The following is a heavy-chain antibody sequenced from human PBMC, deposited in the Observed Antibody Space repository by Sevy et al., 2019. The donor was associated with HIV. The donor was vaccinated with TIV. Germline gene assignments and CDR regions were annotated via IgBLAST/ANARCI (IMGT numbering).Heavy chain of an antibody. Sequence: GGSLRLSCGVSGFTFSSYSMNWVRQAPGKGLEWVSYISSTSYTIYYADSMKGRFTISRDNAKNSVHLQMNSLRAEDTAVYYCARAVRSGQLLSGMYVWGQGTTVTVSS. D-gene: IGHD2-2*01. CDR1: GFTFSSYS. J-gene: IGHJ6*02. CDR3: ARAVRSGQLLSGMYV. CDR2: ISSTSYTI. V-gene: IGHV3-48*01.